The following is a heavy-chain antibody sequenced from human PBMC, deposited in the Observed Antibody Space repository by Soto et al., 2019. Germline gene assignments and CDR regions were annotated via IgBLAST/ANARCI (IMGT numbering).Heavy chain of an antibody. J-gene: IGHJ5*02. CDR3: ARDPAP. Sequence: PSETPSLTCTVSGGSITRGGYYWSWIRQHPGKGLEWIGYIYNSGTTYYNPSLKSRVTISVDTSKNQFSLKLTSVTAADTAVYYCARDPAPWGQGNLVTVSS. V-gene: IGHV4-31*03. CDR2: IYNSGTT. CDR1: GGSITRGGYY.